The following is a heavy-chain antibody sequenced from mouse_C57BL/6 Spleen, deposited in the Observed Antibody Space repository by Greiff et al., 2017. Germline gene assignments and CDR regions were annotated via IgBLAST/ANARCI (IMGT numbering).Heavy chain of an antibody. V-gene: IGHV2-9-1*01. Sequence: QVQLKQSGPGLVAPSQSLSITCTVSGFSLTSYAISWVRQPPGQGLEWLGVIWTGGGTNYNSAHKSRLSISKDNSKSQVFLKMNSLQTDDTARYYCARRGYGSSYDWYFDVWGTGTTVTVSS. CDR3: ARRGYGSSYDWYFDV. J-gene: IGHJ1*03. CDR1: GFSLTSYA. CDR2: IWTGGGT. D-gene: IGHD1-1*01.